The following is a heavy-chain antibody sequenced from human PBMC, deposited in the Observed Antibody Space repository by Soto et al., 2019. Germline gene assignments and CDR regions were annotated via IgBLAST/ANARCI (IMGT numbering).Heavy chain of an antibody. CDR2: INPSGGST. Sequence: QVQLVQSGAEVKKPGASVKVSCKASGYTFTSYYMHWVRQAPGQGLEWMGIINPSGGSTSYAQKFQGRVTMTRDTSTSTVYMELSSLRSEDTAVYYCARGEGFTMVRGVISDFDYWGQGTLVTVSS. CDR3: ARGEGFTMVRGVISDFDY. J-gene: IGHJ4*02. V-gene: IGHV1-46*01. D-gene: IGHD3-10*01. CDR1: GYTFTSYY.